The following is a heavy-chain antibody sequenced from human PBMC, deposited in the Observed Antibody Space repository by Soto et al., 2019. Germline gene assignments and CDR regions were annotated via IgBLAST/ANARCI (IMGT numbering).Heavy chain of an antibody. CDR3: ARLPQEYNYYGMDV. V-gene: IGHV4-39*01. CDR2: IYYSGNT. CDR1: GGSIVTGSYY. Sequence: LSLTCTVSGGSIVTGSYYWGWIRQPPGKGLEWLGHIYYSGNTYYPPSLKSRVTISVDTSKNQFSLRLSSVTAADTAVYYCARLPQEYNYYGMDVWGQGTAVTVSS. D-gene: IGHD1-1*01. J-gene: IGHJ6*02.